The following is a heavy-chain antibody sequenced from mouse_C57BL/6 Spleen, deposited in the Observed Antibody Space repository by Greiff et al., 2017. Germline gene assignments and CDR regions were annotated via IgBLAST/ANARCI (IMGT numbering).Heavy chain of an antibody. CDR3: ARKSRQLRHVPYAMDY. J-gene: IGHJ4*01. V-gene: IGHV1-50*01. D-gene: IGHD3-2*02. Sequence: QVQLKQPGAELVKPGASVKLSCKASGYTFTSYWMQWVKQRPGHGLEWIGEIDPSDSYTNYNQKFKGKATLTVDTSSSTAYMQLSSLTSEDSAVYYWARKSRQLRHVPYAMDYWGQGTSVTVSS. CDR2: IDPSDSYT. CDR1: GYTFTSYW.